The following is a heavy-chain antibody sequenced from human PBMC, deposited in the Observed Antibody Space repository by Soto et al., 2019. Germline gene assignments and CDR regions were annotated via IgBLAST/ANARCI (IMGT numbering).Heavy chain of an antibody. CDR2: ISAYNGNT. CDR3: ARGHYDILTGYYNWFDP. J-gene: IGHJ5*02. D-gene: IGHD3-9*01. V-gene: IGHV1-18*01. Sequence: ASVKVSCKASGYTFPSYGISWVRLAPGQGLEWMGWISAYNGNTNYAQKLQGRVTMTTDTSTSTAYMELSSLRSEDTAVYYCARGHYDILTGYYNWFDPWGQGTLVTVSS. CDR1: GYTFPSYG.